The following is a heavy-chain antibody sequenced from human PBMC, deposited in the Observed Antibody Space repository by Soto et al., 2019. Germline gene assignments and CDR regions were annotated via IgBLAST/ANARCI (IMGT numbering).Heavy chain of an antibody. CDR3: VSARSAIYGDAFDV. V-gene: IGHV4-59*03. Sequence: SETLSLTCSVSGDSISSYFKNWIRQPPGKGLEWIGCIYDDGSTKYNPSLESRVTILLDTSKNEFSLRLRSVTSADTAVYSCVSARSAIYGDAFDVWGQGTMVTVSS. J-gene: IGHJ3*01. CDR1: GDSISSYF. D-gene: IGHD2-2*01. CDR2: IYDDGST.